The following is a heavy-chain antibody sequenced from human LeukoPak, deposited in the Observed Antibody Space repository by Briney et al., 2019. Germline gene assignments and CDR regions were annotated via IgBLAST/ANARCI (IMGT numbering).Heavy chain of an antibody. CDR3: ARDYKYAFDN. CDR2: IGIDSGNT. J-gene: IGHJ4*02. CDR1: GFTFSDYS. V-gene: IGHV3-48*01. D-gene: IGHD5-24*01. Sequence: GGSLRLSCAASGFTFSDYSMNGVRQAPGKGLEWILYIGIDSGNTNYADSVKGRFTISGDKAKNSLYLQMNSLRVEDTAVYYCARDYKYAFDNWGQGTLVTVSS.